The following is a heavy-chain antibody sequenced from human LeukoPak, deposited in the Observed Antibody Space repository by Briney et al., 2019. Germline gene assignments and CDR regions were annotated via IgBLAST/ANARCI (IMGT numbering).Heavy chain of an antibody. CDR3: ARDILVGAPEDDAFDI. V-gene: IGHV1-8*01. D-gene: IGHD1-26*01. CDR1: GYTFTSYD. Sequence: ASVKVSCKASGYTFTSYDINWVRQATGQGLEWMGWMNPNSGNTGYAQNFQGRVTMTTNTSISTAYMELSSPRSEDTAVYYCARDILVGAPEDDAFDIWGQGTMVTVSS. J-gene: IGHJ3*02. CDR2: MNPNSGNT.